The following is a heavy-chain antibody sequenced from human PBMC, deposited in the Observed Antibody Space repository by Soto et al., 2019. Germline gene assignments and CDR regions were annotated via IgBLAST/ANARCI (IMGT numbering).Heavy chain of an antibody. CDR3: ARAHDIVNAFDI. CDR2: INHSGST. CDR1: GGSFSGYY. Sequence: TSETLSLTCAVYGGSFSGYYWSWIRQPPGKGLEWIGEINHSGSTNYNPSLKSRVTISRDNAKNSLYLQMNSLRAEDTAVYYCARAHDIVNAFDIWGQGTMVTVSS. D-gene: IGHD2-15*01. J-gene: IGHJ3*02. V-gene: IGHV4-34*01.